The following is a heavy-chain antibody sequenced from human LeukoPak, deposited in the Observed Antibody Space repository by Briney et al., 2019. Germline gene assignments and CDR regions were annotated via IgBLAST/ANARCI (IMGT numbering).Heavy chain of an antibody. V-gene: IGHV3-30*03. CDR2: ISYDGSNK. J-gene: IGHJ4*02. Sequence: PGGSLRLSCAASGITFSSYGMHWVRQAPGKGLEWVAVISYDGSNKYYADSVKGRFTISRDNTKNSLDLQMSNLRAEDTGLYYCARDQPSVGWGFDSWGRGTLVIVSS. D-gene: IGHD2-15*01. CDR3: ARDQPSVGWGFDS. CDR1: GITFSSYG.